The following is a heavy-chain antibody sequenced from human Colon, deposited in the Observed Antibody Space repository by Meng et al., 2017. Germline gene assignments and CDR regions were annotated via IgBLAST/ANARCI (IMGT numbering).Heavy chain of an antibody. J-gene: IGHJ4*02. Sequence: QVQLPESGPGVVKPSQTLSLTCTLSGGSINSADYYWNWIRQSPGKGLEWLGYIHSSGNTYYTPSLKSRLTMSLDTSKNQFSLRLTSVTAADTAVYYCARNPVIPDARTFDFWGQGALVTVSS. CDR1: GGSINSADYY. CDR3: ARNPVIPDARTFDF. D-gene: IGHD2-2*01. CDR2: IHSSGNT. V-gene: IGHV4-30-4*01.